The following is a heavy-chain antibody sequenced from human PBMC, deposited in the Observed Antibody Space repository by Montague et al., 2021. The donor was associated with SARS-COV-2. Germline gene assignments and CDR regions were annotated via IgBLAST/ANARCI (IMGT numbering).Heavy chain of an antibody. V-gene: IGHV3-53*01. Sequence: SLRLSCATSGFSVSYNYMNWVRQAPGKGLEWVSVIYNAGTTYYADSVRGRFTISKDNSKNTVYLQMNSLRDEDTAVYYCASNYCTAGSCYFDYWGQGTLVTVSS. D-gene: IGHD2-15*01. J-gene: IGHJ4*02. CDR1: GFSVSYNY. CDR3: ASNYCTAGSCYFDY. CDR2: IYNAGTT.